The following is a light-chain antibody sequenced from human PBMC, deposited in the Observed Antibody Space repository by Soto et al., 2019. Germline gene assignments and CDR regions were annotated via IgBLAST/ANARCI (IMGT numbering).Light chain of an antibody. CDR1: SSNIGSNY. CDR2: NNN. CDR3: SSWDGRLSGYV. Sequence: QSVLSQPPSASGTPGHWVTIACSGSSSNIGSNYVYWYQQLPGTAPKLLIYNNNQRPSGVPDRFSASKSGTSASLAIRGLRPDDEADYYCSSWDGRLSGYVFGAGTKV. V-gene: IGLV1-47*02. J-gene: IGLJ1*01.